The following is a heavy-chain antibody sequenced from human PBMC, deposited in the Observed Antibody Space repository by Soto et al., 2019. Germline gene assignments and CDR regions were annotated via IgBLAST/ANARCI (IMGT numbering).Heavy chain of an antibody. J-gene: IGHJ5*01. Sequence: QAQLVESGGGVVQPGRSLRLSCAASGFTFSSYGMHWVRQAPGTGLEWLADISYDGGLQHYADTVKGGFTISRDNSKNMVLMSMNSVRAEDTAGDYCVSARGYVHDSGPDSWGQGTLVSVSS. CDR3: VSARGYVHDSGPDS. V-gene: IGHV3-30*03. CDR1: GFTFSSYG. D-gene: IGHD3-10*01. CDR2: ISYDGGLQ.